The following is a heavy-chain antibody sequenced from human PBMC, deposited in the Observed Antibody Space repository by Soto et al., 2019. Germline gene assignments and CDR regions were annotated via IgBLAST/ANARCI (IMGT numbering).Heavy chain of an antibody. Sequence: SXTLSLTCTVSGGSISSGGYYWSWIRQHPGKGLEWIGYIYYRGSTYYNPSLKSRVTISVDTSKNQFSLKLSSVTAADTAVYYCATTRSGSYKATVTINYWGQGTLVTVS. V-gene: IGHV4-31*03. D-gene: IGHD3-10*01. J-gene: IGHJ4*02. CDR3: ATTRSGSYKATVTINY. CDR1: GGSISSGGYY. CDR2: IYYRGST.